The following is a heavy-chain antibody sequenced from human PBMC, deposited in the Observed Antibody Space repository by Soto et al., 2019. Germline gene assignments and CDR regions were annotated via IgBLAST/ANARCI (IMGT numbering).Heavy chain of an antibody. CDR2: TYYRSKWYN. Sequence: QALSLTSAISGGSVSSNIAAWNWIRQSPSRGLEWLGRTYYRSKWYNDYAVSVKSRITINPDTSKNQFSLQLNSVTPEDTAVYYCARGERCSSTSCYDYYGMDVWGQGTTVTVSS. V-gene: IGHV6-1*01. J-gene: IGHJ6*02. CDR3: ARGERCSSTSCYDYYGMDV. D-gene: IGHD2-2*01. CDR1: GGSVSSNIAA.